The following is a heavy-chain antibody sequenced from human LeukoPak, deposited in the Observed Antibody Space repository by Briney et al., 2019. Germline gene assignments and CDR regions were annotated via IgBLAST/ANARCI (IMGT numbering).Heavy chain of an antibody. CDR2: IYHSGNT. CDR3: ARDTQQWLHAFDI. J-gene: IGHJ3*02. Sequence: SEAPSLTCAVSGYSISTNYYWGWIRQSPGRGLEWIGSIYHSGNTFYNPSLKSRVTISVDTSKNQFSLNLSSVTAADTAVYYCARDTQQWLHAFDIWGQGTMVTVSS. D-gene: IGHD6-19*01. V-gene: IGHV4-38-2*02. CDR1: GYSISTNYY.